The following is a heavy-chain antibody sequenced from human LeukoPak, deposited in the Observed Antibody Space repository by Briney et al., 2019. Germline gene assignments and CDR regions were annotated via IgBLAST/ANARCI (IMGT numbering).Heavy chain of an antibody. CDR3: AREVLYSLDY. D-gene: IGHD2-15*01. CDR1: GFTFSSYA. J-gene: IGHJ4*02. Sequence: GVSLRLSCAASGFTFSSYAMHWVRQAPGKGLEWVAVISYDGSNKYYADSVKGRFTISRDNSKNTLYLQMNSLRAEDTAVYYCAREVLYSLDYWGQGTLVTVSS. CDR2: ISYDGSNK. V-gene: IGHV3-30-3*01.